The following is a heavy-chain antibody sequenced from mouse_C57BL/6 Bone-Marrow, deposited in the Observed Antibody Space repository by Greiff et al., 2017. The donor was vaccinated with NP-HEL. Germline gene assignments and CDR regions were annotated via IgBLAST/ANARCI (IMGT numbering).Heavy chain of an antibody. V-gene: IGHV2-4*01. D-gene: IGHD2-5*01. CDR1: GFSLTSYG. CDR3: AKKPAYYSNGFDV. J-gene: IGHJ1*03. CDR2: IWSGGST. Sequence: VKLMESGPGLVQPSQSLSITCTVSGFSLTSYGVHWVRQPPGKGLEWLGVIWSGGSTDYNAAFISRLSISKDNSKSQVFFKMNSLQADDTAIYYCAKKPAYYSNGFDVWGTGTTVTVSS.